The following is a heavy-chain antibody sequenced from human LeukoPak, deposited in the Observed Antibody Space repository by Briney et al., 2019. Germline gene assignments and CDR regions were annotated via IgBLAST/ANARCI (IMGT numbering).Heavy chain of an antibody. V-gene: IGHV3-23*01. Sequence: PGGSLRLSCAASGFXFNTYAMTWVRQAPEKGLEWVSSISGGGGGTYYADSVKGRFTISRDNSKNTLYLQMNSLRAEDTAVYYCAKDRRGSTSYSNNCFDPWGQGTLVTVSS. CDR1: GFXFNTYA. D-gene: IGHD2-2*01. J-gene: IGHJ5*02. CDR3: AKDRRGSTSYSNNCFDP. CDR2: ISGGGGGT.